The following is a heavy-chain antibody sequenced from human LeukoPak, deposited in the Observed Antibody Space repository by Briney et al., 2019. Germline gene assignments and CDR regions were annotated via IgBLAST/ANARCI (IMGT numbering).Heavy chain of an antibody. J-gene: IGHJ4*02. CDR2: INPNSGGT. Sequence: ASVKVSCKASGYTFTGYYMHWVRQAPGQGLEWMGWINPNSGGTNYAQKFQGWVTMTRDTSISTAYMELSRLRSDDTAVYYCAREGRGSGSYQDYWGQGTLVTVSS. D-gene: IGHD3-10*01. V-gene: IGHV1-2*04. CDR1: GYTFTGYY. CDR3: AREGRGSGSYQDY.